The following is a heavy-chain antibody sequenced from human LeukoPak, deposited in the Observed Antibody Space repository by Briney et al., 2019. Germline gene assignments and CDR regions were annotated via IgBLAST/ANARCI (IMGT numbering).Heavy chain of an antibody. V-gene: IGHV4-34*01. Sequence: PSETLSLTCAVYGGSFSGYYWSWIRQPPGKGLEWIGEINHSGSTNYNPSLKSRVTISVDTSKNQFSLKLSSVTAADTAVYYCASGGGWSGYYIDYWGQGTLVTVSS. D-gene: IGHD3-3*01. J-gene: IGHJ4*02. CDR3: ASGGGWSGYYIDY. CDR1: GGSFSGYY. CDR2: INHSGST.